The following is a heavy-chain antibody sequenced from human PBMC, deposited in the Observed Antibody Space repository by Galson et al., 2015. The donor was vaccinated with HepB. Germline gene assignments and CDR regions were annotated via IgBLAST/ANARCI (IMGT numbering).Heavy chain of an antibody. Sequence: SVKVSCKASGYTFTSYYMHWVRQAPGQRLEWMGWINAGNGNTKYSQKFQGRVTITRDTSASTAYMELSSLRSEDTAVYYCAREGGMTTVSLVRYYFDYWGQGTLVTVSS. D-gene: IGHD4-17*01. V-gene: IGHV1-3*01. CDR1: GYTFTSYY. CDR2: INAGNGNT. CDR3: AREGGMTTVSLVRYYFDY. J-gene: IGHJ4*02.